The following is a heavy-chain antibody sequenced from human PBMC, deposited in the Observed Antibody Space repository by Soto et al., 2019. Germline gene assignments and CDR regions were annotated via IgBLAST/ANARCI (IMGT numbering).Heavy chain of an antibody. D-gene: IGHD5-12*01. CDR3: ARDPGLNGYTSDAFDI. Sequence: ASVKVSCKASGYTFTSYGISWVRQAPGQGLEWMGWISAYNGNTNYAQKLQGRVTMTTDTSTSTAYMELRSLRSDDTAVYYCARDPGLNGYTSDAFDIWGQGTMVTVSS. CDR1: GYTFTSYG. CDR2: ISAYNGNT. V-gene: IGHV1-18*01. J-gene: IGHJ3*02.